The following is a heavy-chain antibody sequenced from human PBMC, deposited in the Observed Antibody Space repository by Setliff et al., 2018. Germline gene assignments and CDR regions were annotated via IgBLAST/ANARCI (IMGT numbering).Heavy chain of an antibody. Sequence: ASVKVSCKVSGYTLTELTMYWVRQAPGKGLEWMGGFDPENGETIYAQKFQGRVTMTEDTSTDTANMELSSLRSEDTAVYYCATSVSWIQLVLYPQGHPEPFDYWGQGTLVTVSS. J-gene: IGHJ4*02. CDR2: FDPENGET. V-gene: IGHV1-24*01. D-gene: IGHD5-18*01. CDR1: GYTLTELT. CDR3: ATSVSWIQLVLYPQGHPEPFDY.